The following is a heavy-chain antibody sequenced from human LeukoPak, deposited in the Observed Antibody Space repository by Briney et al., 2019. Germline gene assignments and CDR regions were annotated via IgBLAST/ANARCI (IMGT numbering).Heavy chain of an antibody. CDR1: GYTFTSYY. J-gene: IGHJ3*02. CDR2: INPSGGST. V-gene: IGHV1-46*01. Sequence: ASVKVSCKASGYTFTSYYMHWVRQAPGQGLEWMGIINPSGGSTSYAQKFQGRVTMTTDTSTSTAYMELRSLRSDDTAVYYCASPYCSGGTCYAHDAFDIWGQGTMVTVSS. D-gene: IGHD2-15*01. CDR3: ASPYCSGGTCYAHDAFDI.